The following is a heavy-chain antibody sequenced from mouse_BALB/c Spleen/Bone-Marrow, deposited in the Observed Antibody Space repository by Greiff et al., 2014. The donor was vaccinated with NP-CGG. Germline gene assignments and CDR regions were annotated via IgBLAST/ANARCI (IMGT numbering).Heavy chain of an antibody. CDR2: INPSTGYT. V-gene: IGHV1-7*01. CDR3: ARSPHYYDLDY. CDR1: GYTFTSYW. D-gene: IGHD1-2*01. Sequence: VKLQESGAELAKPGASVKMSCKASGYTFTSYWMHWVKQRPGQGLEWIGYINPSTGYTEYNQKFKDKATLTADKSSSTAYMQLSSLTSEDSAVYYCARSPHYYDLDYWGQGTTLTVSP. J-gene: IGHJ2*01.